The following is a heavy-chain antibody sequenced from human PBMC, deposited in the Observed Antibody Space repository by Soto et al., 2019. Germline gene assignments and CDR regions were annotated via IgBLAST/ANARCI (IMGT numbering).Heavy chain of an antibody. CDR2: IYYSGST. Sequence: SETLSLTCTVSGGSISSSSYYWGWIRQPPGKGLEWIGSIYYSGSTYYNPSLKSRVTISVDTSKNQFSLKLSSVTAADTAVYYCARHGRGVTYFDYWGQGTLVTVSS. CDR1: GGSISSSSYY. D-gene: IGHD2-21*02. J-gene: IGHJ4*02. V-gene: IGHV4-39*01. CDR3: ARHGRGVTYFDY.